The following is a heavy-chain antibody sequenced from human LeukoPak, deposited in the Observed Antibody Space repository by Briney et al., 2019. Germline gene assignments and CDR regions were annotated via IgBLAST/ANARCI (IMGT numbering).Heavy chain of an antibody. Sequence: SETLSLTCAVYGASFSGYYWSWIRQSPGKGLEWIGEINHSGSTNYNPSLKSRVTISVDTSKNQFSLKLSSVTAADTAVYYCARGHRSSPWFYWGQGTLVTVSS. CDR3: ARGHRSSPWFY. J-gene: IGHJ4*02. CDR2: INHSGST. D-gene: IGHD6-6*01. CDR1: GASFSGYY. V-gene: IGHV4-34*01.